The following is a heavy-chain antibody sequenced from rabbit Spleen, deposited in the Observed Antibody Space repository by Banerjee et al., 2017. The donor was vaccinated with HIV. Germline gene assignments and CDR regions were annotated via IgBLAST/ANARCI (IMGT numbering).Heavy chain of an antibody. Sequence: QSLEESGGDLVKPGASLTLTCTASGFTVSSSYWICWVRQAPGKGLEWIACIDADRSGTTHYASWAKGRFTVSKTSSTTVTLQMTSLTVADTATYFCARDLDGVIGWNFGWWGQGTLVTVS. J-gene: IGHJ3*01. CDR3: ARDLDGVIGWNFGW. CDR1: GFTVSSSYW. V-gene: IGHV1S40*01. D-gene: IGHD4-1*01. CDR2: IDADRSGTT.